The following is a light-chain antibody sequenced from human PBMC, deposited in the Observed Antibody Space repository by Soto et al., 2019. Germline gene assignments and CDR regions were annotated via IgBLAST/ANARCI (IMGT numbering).Light chain of an antibody. V-gene: IGKV3-11*01. CDR2: DAS. Sequence: EIVLTQSPATLSLSPGDRATLSCRASQSVGAHLSWYQHKPGQAPRLLIYDASNRATGIPARFSGSGSGTDFTLAISSLEPEDFAVYYCQQRSNWPPITFGQGTRLEVK. CDR3: QQRSNWPPIT. CDR1: QSVGAH. J-gene: IGKJ5*01.